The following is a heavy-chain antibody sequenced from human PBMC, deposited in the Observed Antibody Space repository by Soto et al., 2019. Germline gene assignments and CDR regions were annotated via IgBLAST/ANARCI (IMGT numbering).Heavy chain of an antibody. D-gene: IGHD6-13*01. CDR1: GGTFSSYA. J-gene: IGHJ5*02. CDR3: ASLMVAAGTTTISNFWMSGWFDP. Sequence: SVKVSCKASGGTFSSYAISWVRQAPGQGLEWMGGIIPIFGTANYAQKFQGRVTITADESTSTAYMELSSLRSEDTAVYYCASLMVAAGTTTISNFWMSGWFDPWGQGTLVTVPQ. CDR2: IIPIFGTA. V-gene: IGHV1-69*13.